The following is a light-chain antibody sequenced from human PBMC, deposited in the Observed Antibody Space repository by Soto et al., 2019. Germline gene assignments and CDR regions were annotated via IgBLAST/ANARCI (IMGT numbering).Light chain of an antibody. J-gene: IGLJ1*01. CDR3: SSYTSSSPYV. CDR2: DVS. V-gene: IGLV2-14*01. CDR1: SSDVGGYNY. Sequence: QSALTQPASVSGSPGQSITISCTGTSSDVGGYNYVSWYQQYPGKAPKLMIYDVSNRPSGVSNRFSGSMSGNTASLTISGRQAEDEADYYCSSYTSSSPYVFGTGTKVTVL.